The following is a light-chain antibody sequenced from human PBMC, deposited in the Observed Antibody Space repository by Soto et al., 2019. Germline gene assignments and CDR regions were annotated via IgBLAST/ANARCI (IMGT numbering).Light chain of an antibody. J-gene: IGLJ2*01. CDR2: DVS. CDR3: SSYTSSSTRV. CDR1: SSDVGGYNY. V-gene: IGLV2-14*01. Sequence: QSALTQPASVSGSPGQSITISCTGTSSDVGGYNYVSWYQQHPGKAPKLMIYDVSNRPSGVSNRFSGSKSGNTASLTISGHQAEDEADYYCSSYTSSSTRVFGGGTKVTVL.